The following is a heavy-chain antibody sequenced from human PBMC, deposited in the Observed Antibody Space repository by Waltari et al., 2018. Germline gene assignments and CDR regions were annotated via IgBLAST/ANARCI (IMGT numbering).Heavy chain of an antibody. CDR3: ARDPLNIVGAHYYYYGMDV. Sequence: QVTLRESGPALVKPTQTLTLTCTFSGFSLSTSGMCVSWIRQPPGKALAWLARIDCDDDKYYSTFLKARLTISKDTSKNQVVLTMTNMDPVDTATYYCARDPLNIVGAHYYYYGMDVWGQGTTVTVSS. CDR1: GFSLSTSGMC. CDR2: IDCDDDK. D-gene: IGHD1-26*01. V-gene: IGHV2-70*15. J-gene: IGHJ6*02.